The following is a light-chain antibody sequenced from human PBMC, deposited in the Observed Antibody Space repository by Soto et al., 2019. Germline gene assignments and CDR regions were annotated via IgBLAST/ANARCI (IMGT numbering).Light chain of an antibody. CDR3: QQGT. V-gene: IGKV3D-15*01. CDR2: DAS. CDR1: ESVSSN. Sequence: VMTQSPDTLSVSPGERGTLSCRASESVSSNVAWYQHRPGPAPRLLRYDASSRASGIPARFSGSGSRTDFTLPISSLAPEDFAVYFCQQGTFGQGTKVDIK. J-gene: IGKJ1*01.